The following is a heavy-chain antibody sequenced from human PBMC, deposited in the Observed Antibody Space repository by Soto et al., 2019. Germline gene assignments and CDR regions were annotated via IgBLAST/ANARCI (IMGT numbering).Heavy chain of an antibody. J-gene: IGHJ4*02. CDR3: ETCGHIVPVSPTDFDH. D-gene: IGHD2-21*01. CDR1: GFPFSAYW. Sequence: GGSLRLCFAASGFPFSAYWMNWVRQTTGKGLMWVSSISPDGSNRGYADSVEGRFTVSRDNAKNTLYLKMHSLRAEDTDMYYCETCGHIVPVSPTDFDHWAERTLVPVYS. CDR2: ISPDGSNR. V-gene: IGHV3-74*01.